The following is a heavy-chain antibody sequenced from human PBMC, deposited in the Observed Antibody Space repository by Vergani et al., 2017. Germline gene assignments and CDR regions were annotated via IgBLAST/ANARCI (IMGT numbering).Heavy chain of an antibody. J-gene: IGHJ6*02. CDR2: INAGNGNT. D-gene: IGHD5-18*01. V-gene: IGHV1-18*01. CDR1: GYTFTSYA. Sequence: QVQLVQSGAEVRKPGASVKVSCKASGYTFTSYAFSWVRQAPGKGLEWMGWINAGNGNTKYSQKFQGRVTITRDTSASTAYMELSSLRSEDTAVYYCARAXKQLWSNGPYGMDVWGQGP. CDR3: ARAXKQLWSNGPYGMDV.